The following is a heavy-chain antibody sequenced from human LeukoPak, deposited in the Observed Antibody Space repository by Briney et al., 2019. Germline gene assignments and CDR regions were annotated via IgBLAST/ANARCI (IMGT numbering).Heavy chain of an antibody. D-gene: IGHD6-19*01. CDR2: IYTSGST. Sequence: SETLSLTCAVYGGSFSGYYWSWIRQPAGKGLEWIGRIYTSGSTNYNPSLKGRVTMSVDTSKNQFSLKLSSVTAADTAVYYCARAGYSSGWYLDYWGQGTLVTVSS. V-gene: IGHV4-59*10. J-gene: IGHJ4*02. CDR1: GGSFSGYY. CDR3: ARAGYSSGWYLDY.